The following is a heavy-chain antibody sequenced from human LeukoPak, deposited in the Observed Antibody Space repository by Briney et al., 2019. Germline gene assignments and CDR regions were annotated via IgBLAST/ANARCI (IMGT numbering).Heavy chain of an antibody. CDR1: GYTFTSYG. CDR2: ISAYNGNT. D-gene: IGHD2-2*01. V-gene: IGHV1-18*01. Sequence: ASVKVSCKASGYTFTSYGISWVRQAPGQGLEWMGWISAYNGNTNYAQKLQGRVTMTTDTSTSTAYMELRSLRSDDTAVYYCARDNAEGIVVVPAAPFDAFDIWGQGTMVTVSS. J-gene: IGHJ3*02. CDR3: ARDNAEGIVVVPAAPFDAFDI.